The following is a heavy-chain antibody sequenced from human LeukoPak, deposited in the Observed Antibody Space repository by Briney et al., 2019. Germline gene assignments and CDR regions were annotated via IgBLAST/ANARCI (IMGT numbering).Heavy chain of an antibody. V-gene: IGHV3-9*01. J-gene: IGHJ1*01. CDR2: ISWNSGSI. Sequence: PGGSLRLSCAASGFTFDNYAMHWVRQAPREGLEWASGISWNSGSIGYAESVKGRFTISRDNAMNSLYLQMNSLRAEDTALYYCAKAPTVTTNDFQHWGQGTLVTVSS. CDR1: GFTFDNYA. CDR3: AKAPTVTTNDFQH. D-gene: IGHD4-17*01.